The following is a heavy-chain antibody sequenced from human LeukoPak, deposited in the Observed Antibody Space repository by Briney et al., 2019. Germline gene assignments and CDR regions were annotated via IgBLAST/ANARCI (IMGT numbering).Heavy chain of an antibody. CDR1: GFTFRNAW. J-gene: IGHJ4*02. D-gene: IGHD2-15*01. CDR3: ARDHAGSGRAFDN. V-gene: IGHV3-30*03. Sequence: GGPLRLSCAASGFTFRNAWMSWVRQAPGKGLEWVALLSSGGINKHYADSVKGRFIISRDNSMNTLYLQMNSLRVEDTAVYYCARDHAGSGRAFDNWGQGTLVTVSS. CDR2: LSSGGINK.